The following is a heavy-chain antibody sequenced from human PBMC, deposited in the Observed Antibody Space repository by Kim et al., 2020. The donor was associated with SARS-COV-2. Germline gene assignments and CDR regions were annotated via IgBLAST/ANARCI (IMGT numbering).Heavy chain of an antibody. J-gene: IGHJ4*02. CDR3: ARDGYCSSTSCRKAFDY. D-gene: IGHD2-2*03. V-gene: IGHV1-2*02. Sequence: FQGRVTMTRDTSISTAYMELSRLRSDDTAVYYCARDGYCSSTSCRKAFDYWGQGTLVTVSS.